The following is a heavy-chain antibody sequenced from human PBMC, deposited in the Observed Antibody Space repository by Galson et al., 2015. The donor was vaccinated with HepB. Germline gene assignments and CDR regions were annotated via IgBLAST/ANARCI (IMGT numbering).Heavy chain of an antibody. V-gene: IGHV3-74*01. CDR1: GFTFSSYW. CDR2: INSDGSST. Sequence: SLRLSCAASGFTFSSYWMHWVRQAPGKGLVWVSRINSDGSSTSYADSVKGRFTISRDNAKNTLYLQMNSLRAEDTAVYYCARDPRIAARRSPNWFDPWGQGTLVTVSS. CDR3: ARDPRIAARRSPNWFDP. D-gene: IGHD6-6*01. J-gene: IGHJ5*02.